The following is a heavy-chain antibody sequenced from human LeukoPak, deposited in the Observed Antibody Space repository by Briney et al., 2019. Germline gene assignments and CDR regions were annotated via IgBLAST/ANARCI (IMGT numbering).Heavy chain of an antibody. CDR1: GFTVTRNY. J-gene: IGHJ6*02. CDR3: ATRGLSGYYYGMDV. V-gene: IGHV3-66*01. D-gene: IGHD3/OR15-3a*01. Sequence: GGSLRLSCAASGFTVTRNYMSLARLAPGKGLEWVSIITSAGATHYSTSVKGRFTISRDSSKNTVYLEMNSLRAEDTAVYYCATRGLSGYYYGMDVWGQGTTVTVSS. CDR2: ITSAGAT.